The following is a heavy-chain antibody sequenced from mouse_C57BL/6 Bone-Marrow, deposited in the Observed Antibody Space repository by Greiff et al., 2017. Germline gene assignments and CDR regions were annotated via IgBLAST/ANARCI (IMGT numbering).Heavy chain of an antibody. CDR3: ARVQTYYGSSPFAY. V-gene: IGHV1-55*01. D-gene: IGHD1-1*01. J-gene: IGHJ3*01. CDR2: IYPGSGST. Sequence: VQLQQPGAELVKPGASVKMSCKASGYTFTSYWITWVKQRPGQGLEWIGDIYPGSGSTNYNEKFKSKATLTVDTSSSTAYMQLSSLTSEDSAVYYCARVQTYYGSSPFAYWGQGTLVTVSA. CDR1: GYTFTSYW.